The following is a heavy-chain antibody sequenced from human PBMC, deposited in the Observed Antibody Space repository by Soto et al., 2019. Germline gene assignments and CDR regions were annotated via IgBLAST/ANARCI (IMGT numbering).Heavy chain of an antibody. D-gene: IGHD3-22*01. CDR1: GFTFRSYG. J-gene: IGHJ4*02. Sequence: GGSLSLSCAASGFTFRSYGMHWVRQAPCKGLEWVAVISYDGSNKYYAESVKDKYTKSRDNSKNSLYLQMNSLRAEDTAVYYCAKEWVYDSSGWSFDYWGQGP. V-gene: IGHV3-30*18. CDR2: ISYDGSNK. CDR3: AKEWVYDSSGWSFDY.